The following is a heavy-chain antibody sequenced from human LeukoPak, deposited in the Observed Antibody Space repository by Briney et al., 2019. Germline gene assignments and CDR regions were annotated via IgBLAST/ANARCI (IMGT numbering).Heavy chain of an antibody. V-gene: IGHV3-74*01. CDR3: TRGGFDHNMDV. Sequence: GGSLRLSCAASGFTLSSYWMHWVRQAPGTGPGWVSYIDNDGTHTAYADSVRGRFTVSRDNAENMLFLQMNGLRAEDTAIYYCTRGGFDHNMDVWGKGTMVTVSS. CDR2: IDNDGTHT. J-gene: IGHJ6*03. D-gene: IGHD3-9*01. CDR1: GFTLSSYW.